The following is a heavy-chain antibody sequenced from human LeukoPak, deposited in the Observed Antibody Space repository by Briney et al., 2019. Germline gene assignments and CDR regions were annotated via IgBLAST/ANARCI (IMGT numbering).Heavy chain of an antibody. Sequence: PGGSLRLSCVPSGFTFDDYGMSWVRQVPGKGLEWVAAVNWNGGGTGYADSVKGRFTVSRDNAKNSLFLQMKSLRAEDTALYYCARGSPTVTSIYKYYSMDVWGKGTTVTVSS. J-gene: IGHJ6*03. CDR3: ARGSPTVTSIYKYYSMDV. V-gene: IGHV3-20*04. CDR2: VNWNGGGT. CDR1: GFTFDDYG. D-gene: IGHD4-11*01.